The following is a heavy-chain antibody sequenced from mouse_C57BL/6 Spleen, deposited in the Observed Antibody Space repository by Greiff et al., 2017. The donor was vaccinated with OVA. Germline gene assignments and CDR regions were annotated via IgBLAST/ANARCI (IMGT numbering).Heavy chain of an antibody. Sequence: QVQLKESGPELVKPGASVKISCKASGYAFSSSWMNWVQQRPGKGLEWIGRIYPGDGDTNYNGKFKGKATLTADKSSSTAYMQLSSLTSEDSAVYFCAYLIKDYFDYWGQGTTLTVSS. D-gene: IGHD5-5*01. V-gene: IGHV1-82*01. CDR3: AYLIKDYFDY. CDR2: IYPGDGDT. CDR1: GYAFSSSW. J-gene: IGHJ2*01.